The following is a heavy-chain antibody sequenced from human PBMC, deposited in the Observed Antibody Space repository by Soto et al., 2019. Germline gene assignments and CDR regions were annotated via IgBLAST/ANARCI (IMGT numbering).Heavy chain of an antibody. V-gene: IGHV1-18*01. CDR2: ISAYNGNT. CDR3: AGGGTPIDD. Sequence: QVQLVQSGAEVKKPGASVKVSCKTSGYTFTNFGLSWVRQAPGQGLEWMGWISAYNGNTNYAQNFQGRVTMTTDTPPSTAYMALMSLRSDDTAVYYCAGGGTPIDDWGQGTLGTVS. D-gene: IGHD3-16*01. CDR1: GYTFTNFG. J-gene: IGHJ4*02.